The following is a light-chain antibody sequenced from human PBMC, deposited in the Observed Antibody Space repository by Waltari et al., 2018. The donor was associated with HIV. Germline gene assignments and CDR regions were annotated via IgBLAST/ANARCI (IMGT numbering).Light chain of an antibody. CDR2: DVS. CDR3: SSYTSSSVV. V-gene: IGLV2-14*03. Sequence: QSALTPPASVSGSPGQSITISCTGTSSDVGGYHYVSWYQQHPGKAPKLMIYDVSNRPSGVSNRFSGSKSGNTASLTISGLQAEDEADYYCSSYTSSSVVFGGGTKLTVL. J-gene: IGLJ2*01. CDR1: SSDVGGYHY.